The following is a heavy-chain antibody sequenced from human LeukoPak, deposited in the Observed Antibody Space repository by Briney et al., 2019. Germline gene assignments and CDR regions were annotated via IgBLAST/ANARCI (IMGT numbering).Heavy chain of an antibody. D-gene: IGHD6-19*01. J-gene: IGHJ5*02. CDR3: AXXXXXXXSGWYGPGKWFDP. V-gene: IGHV1-2*02. Sequence: ASVKVSCKASGYTFTDYYMHWVRQAPGQGLEWMGWINPNSGGTNYAQNFQGRVTMTRDTSISTAFLELSSLRSDDPAVYYFAXXXXXXXSGWYGPGKWFDPWGQGTLVTVSS. CDR1: GYTFTDYY. CDR2: INPNSGGT.